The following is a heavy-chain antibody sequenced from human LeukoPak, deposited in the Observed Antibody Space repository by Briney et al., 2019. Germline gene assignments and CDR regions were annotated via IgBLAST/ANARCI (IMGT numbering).Heavy chain of an antibody. CDR3: ARKEISSSWYYYYYMDV. J-gene: IGHJ6*03. CDR1: GYTFTSYD. Sequence: ASVKVSCKASGYTFTSYDINWVRQATGQGLEWMGWMNPNSGNTGYAQKFQGRVTITRNTSISTAYMELSSLRSEDTAVYYCARKEISSSWYYYYYMDVWGKGTTVTVSS. V-gene: IGHV1-8*03. D-gene: IGHD6-13*01. CDR2: MNPNSGNT.